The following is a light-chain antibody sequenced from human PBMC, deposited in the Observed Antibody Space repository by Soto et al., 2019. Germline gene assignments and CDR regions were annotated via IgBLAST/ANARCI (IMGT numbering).Light chain of an antibody. V-gene: IGKV3-20*01. CDR1: QRVSSSY. J-gene: IGKJ1*01. Sequence: EIVLTQSPGTLSLSPGERATLSCRASQRVSSSYLAWYQQKPGQAPRLLIYGASSRATGFPDRFSGSGSGTDFTLTISRLEPEDFAVYYCQQYGSSLTWTFGQGTKVEIK. CDR2: GAS. CDR3: QQYGSSLTWT.